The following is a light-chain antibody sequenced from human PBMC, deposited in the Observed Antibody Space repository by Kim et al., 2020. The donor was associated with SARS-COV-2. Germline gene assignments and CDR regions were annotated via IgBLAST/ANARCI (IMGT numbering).Light chain of an antibody. V-gene: IGLV6-57*03. Sequence: GKTVTITCTRGSGTIASNNVQWYEQRPGSAPTTVIYEDNQRPAGVPDRFSGSIDSSSNSTSLTISGLKTEDEADYYCQSYDTSNVVFGGGTQLTVL. CDR2: EDN. CDR3: QSYDTSNVV. J-gene: IGLJ2*01. CDR1: SGTIASNN.